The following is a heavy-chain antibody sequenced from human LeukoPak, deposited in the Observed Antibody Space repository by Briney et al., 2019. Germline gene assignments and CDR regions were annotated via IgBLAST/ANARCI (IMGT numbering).Heavy chain of an antibody. Sequence: GGSLRLSCAASGFTFSSYSMTWVRQAPGKGLEWLSYISGSGDDTNYADSVRGQFTISRDNAKNSLYLQMNSLRVEDTAVYYCARDPRTVRIWGQGTLVTVSS. CDR1: GFTFSSYS. CDR2: ISGSGDDT. D-gene: IGHD1-1*01. V-gene: IGHV3-21*05. J-gene: IGHJ4*02. CDR3: ARDPRTVRI.